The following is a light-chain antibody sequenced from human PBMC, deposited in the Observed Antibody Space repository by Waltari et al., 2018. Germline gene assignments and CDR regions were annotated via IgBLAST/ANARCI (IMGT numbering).Light chain of an antibody. V-gene: IGKV1-5*03. CDR1: QSISSL. CDR3: QQYNSYSRT. CDR2: KAS. Sequence: DIQMTQSPSTLSASVGDRVTITCRASQSISSLLAWYQQQTGKAPKLLIYKASSLESGVPSRFSGSGSGTEFTLTISRLQPDDFATYYCQQYNSYSRTFGQGTKLEIK. J-gene: IGKJ2*01.